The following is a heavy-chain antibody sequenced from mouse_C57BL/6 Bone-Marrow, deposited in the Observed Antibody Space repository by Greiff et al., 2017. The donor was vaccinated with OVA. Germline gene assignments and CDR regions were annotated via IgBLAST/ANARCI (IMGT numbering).Heavy chain of an antibody. CDR1: GFTFSSYA. Sequence: EVMLVESGEGLVKPGGSLKLSCAASGFTFSSYAMSWVRQTPEKRLEWVAYISSGGDYIYYADTVKGRFTISRDNARNTLYLQMSSLKSEDTAMYYCTREDGYYVLYYAMDYWGQGTSVTVSS. J-gene: IGHJ4*01. CDR2: ISSGGDYI. V-gene: IGHV5-9-1*02. CDR3: TREDGYYVLYYAMDY. D-gene: IGHD2-3*01.